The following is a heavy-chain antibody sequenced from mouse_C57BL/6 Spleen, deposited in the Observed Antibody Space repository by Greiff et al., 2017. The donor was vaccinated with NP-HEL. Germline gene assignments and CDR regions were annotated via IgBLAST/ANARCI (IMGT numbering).Heavy chain of an antibody. Sequence: QVHVKQPGAELVRPGSSVKLSCKASGYTFTSYWMHWVKQRPIQGLEWIGNIDPSDSETHYNQKFKDKATLTVDKSSSTAYMQLSSLTSEDSAVYYCASTGTIAYWGQGTLVTVSA. V-gene: IGHV1-52*01. CDR2: IDPSDSET. CDR3: ASTGTIAY. J-gene: IGHJ3*01. CDR1: GYTFTSYW. D-gene: IGHD4-1*01.